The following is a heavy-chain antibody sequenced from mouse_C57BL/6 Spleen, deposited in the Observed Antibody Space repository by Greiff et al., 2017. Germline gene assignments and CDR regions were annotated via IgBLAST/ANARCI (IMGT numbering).Heavy chain of an antibody. CDR3: ARPNYGSSLYYFDD. CDR2: ISGGGGNT. D-gene: IGHD1-1*01. Sequence: EVKLVESGGGLVKPGGSLKLSCAASGFTFSSYTMSWVRQTPEKRLEWVATISGGGGNTYYPDSVKGRFTISRDNAKNTLYLQLSSLRSEDTALYYCARPNYGSSLYYFDDWGQGTTLTVSS. J-gene: IGHJ2*01. V-gene: IGHV5-9*01. CDR1: GFTFSSYT.